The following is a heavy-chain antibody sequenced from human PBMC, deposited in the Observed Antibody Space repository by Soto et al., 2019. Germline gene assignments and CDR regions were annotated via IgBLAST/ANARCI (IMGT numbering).Heavy chain of an antibody. Sequence: EVQLLESGGGLVQPGGSLRLSCAASGFTFSSYAMSWVRQAPGKGLEWVSAISGSGGSTYYADSVKGRFTISRDNSKNTLYLQMNSLRAEDTAVYYCAKDFDPRYSNYRPSPFDYWGQGTLVTVSS. CDR2: ISGSGGST. CDR3: AKDFDPRYSNYRPSPFDY. D-gene: IGHD4-4*01. CDR1: GFTFSSYA. V-gene: IGHV3-23*01. J-gene: IGHJ4*02.